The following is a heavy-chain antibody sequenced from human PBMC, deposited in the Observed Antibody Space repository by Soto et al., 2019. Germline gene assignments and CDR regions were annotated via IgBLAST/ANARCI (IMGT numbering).Heavy chain of an antibody. Sequence: PGGSLRLSCSASGFTFSSYAMHWVRQAPGKGLEYVSAISSNGKNTYYADSVKGRFIISRDNSKNTLYLQMNSLRAEDTAVYYCVKHQVSLVRGISPFDYWGQGALVTVS. V-gene: IGHV3-64*04. CDR3: VKHQVSLVRGISPFDY. CDR2: ISSNGKNT. D-gene: IGHD3-10*01. J-gene: IGHJ4*02. CDR1: GFTFSSYA.